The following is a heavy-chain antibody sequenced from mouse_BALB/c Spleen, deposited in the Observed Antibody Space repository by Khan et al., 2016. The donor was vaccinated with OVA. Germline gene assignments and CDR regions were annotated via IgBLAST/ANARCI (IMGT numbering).Heavy chain of an antibody. CDR2: INPHIGET. J-gene: IGHJ2*01. D-gene: IGHD1-1*01. V-gene: IGHV1-20*02. CDR1: GYSFTGYF. CDR3: RRIYGNDFDY. Sequence: VQLKESGPELVKPWASVKITCKASGYSFTGYFMNWVMQSHGKSLEWIGRINPHIGETFYNQKFKGKAILTVDEYSSTVHMELRSLAYENSAVYYCRRIYGNDFDYWGQGTPLTVSS.